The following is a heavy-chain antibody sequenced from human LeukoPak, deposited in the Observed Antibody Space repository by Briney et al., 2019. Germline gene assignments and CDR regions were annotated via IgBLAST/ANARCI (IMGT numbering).Heavy chain of an antibody. CDR1: GFTVSSNY. CDR3: AREKLEAAAGWFDP. J-gene: IGHJ5*02. CDR2: IYSGGST. V-gene: IGHV3-66*02. Sequence: GGSLRLSCAASGFTVSSNYMSWVRQAPGKGLEWVSVIYSGGSTYYADSVKGRFIISRDNSKNTLYLQMNSLRAEDTAVYYCAREKLEAAAGWFDPWGQGTLVTVSS. D-gene: IGHD6-13*01.